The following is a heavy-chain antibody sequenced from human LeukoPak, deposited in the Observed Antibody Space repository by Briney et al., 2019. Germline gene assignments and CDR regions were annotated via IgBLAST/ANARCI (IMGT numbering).Heavy chain of an antibody. CDR3: ARDGASVATGSAFDI. V-gene: IGHV4-4*02. CDR1: GGSISSSNW. Sequence: SETLSLTCTVSGGSISSSNWWSWVRQPPGKGLEWIGEIYHSGSTNYNPSLKSRVTISVDKSKNQFSLKLSSVTAADTAVYYCARDGASVATGSAFDIWGQGTMVTVSS. CDR2: IYHSGST. D-gene: IGHD5-12*01. J-gene: IGHJ3*02.